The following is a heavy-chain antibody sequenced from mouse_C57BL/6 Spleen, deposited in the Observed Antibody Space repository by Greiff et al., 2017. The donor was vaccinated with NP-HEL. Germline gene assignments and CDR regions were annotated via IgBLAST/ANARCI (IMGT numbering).Heavy chain of an antibody. CDR3: ARSDLRVDY. Sequence: QVHVKQPGAELVKPGASVKMSCKASGYTFTSYWITWVKQRPGQGLEWIGDIYPGSGSTNYNEKFKSKATLTVDTSSSTAYMQLSSLTSEDSAVYYCARSDLRVDYWGQGTTLTVSS. V-gene: IGHV1-55*01. J-gene: IGHJ2*01. D-gene: IGHD3-1*01. CDR2: IYPGSGST. CDR1: GYTFTSYW.